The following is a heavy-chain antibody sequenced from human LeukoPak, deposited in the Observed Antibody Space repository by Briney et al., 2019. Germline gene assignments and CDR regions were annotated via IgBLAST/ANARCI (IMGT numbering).Heavy chain of an antibody. CDR2: IRYDGSNK. CDR3: ARDRDPGYNDSSGYRRVNAFDI. J-gene: IGHJ3*02. Sequence: GGSLRLSCAASGFTFSSYGMHWVRQAPGKGLEWVAFIRYDGSNKYYADSVKGRFTISRDNSKNTLYLQMNSLRAEDTAVYYCARDRDPGYNDSSGYRRVNAFDIWGQGTMVTVSS. V-gene: IGHV3-30*02. D-gene: IGHD3-22*01. CDR1: GFTFSSYG.